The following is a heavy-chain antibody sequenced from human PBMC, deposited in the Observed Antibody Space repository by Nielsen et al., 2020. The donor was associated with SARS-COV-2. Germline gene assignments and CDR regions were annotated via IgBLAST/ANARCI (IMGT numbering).Heavy chain of an antibody. CDR3: AKMSPPGIAVGTAEYFQH. CDR2: NRGSGGRT. CDR1: GFIFSSYA. V-gene: IGHV3-23*01. Sequence: GESLKISCTASGFIFSSYAMSWVRQAPGKGLEWVSANRGSGGRTYYADSVKGRFTISRDKSKNTLYVLMNSLRAEDTAVYYCAKMSPPGIAVGTAEYFQHWGQGTLVTVSS. D-gene: IGHD6-19*01. J-gene: IGHJ1*01.